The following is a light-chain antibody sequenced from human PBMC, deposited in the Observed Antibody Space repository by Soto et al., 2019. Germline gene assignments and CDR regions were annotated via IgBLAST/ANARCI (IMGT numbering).Light chain of an antibody. CDR3: QQYGGSPPTT. J-gene: IGKJ3*01. V-gene: IGKV3-20*01. CDR2: GAS. Sequence: EFVLTQSPGTLSLSPGERATLSCRASQSVSSRYLAWYHQKPGQAPRLLIYGASSRATGIPDRFSGSGSGTDFTLTISRLEPEDFAVYYCQQYGGSPPTTFGPGTRVDIK. CDR1: QSVSSRY.